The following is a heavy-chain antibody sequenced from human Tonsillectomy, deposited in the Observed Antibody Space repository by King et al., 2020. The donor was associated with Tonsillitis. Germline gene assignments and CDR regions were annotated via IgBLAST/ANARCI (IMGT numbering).Heavy chain of an antibody. CDR2: ISSSSSTR. V-gene: IGHV3-48*01. Sequence: VQLVESGGGLVQPGGALRLSCAASGFTFSSYSMNWVRQAPGKGLEWLSYISSSSSTRYYADSVKGRFTISRDNAKNSLYLQMNSLRAEDTAVYYCGRVREWELLEGAFDIWGQGTMVTVSS. J-gene: IGHJ3*02. CDR1: GFTFSSYS. D-gene: IGHD1-26*01. CDR3: GRVREWELLEGAFDI.